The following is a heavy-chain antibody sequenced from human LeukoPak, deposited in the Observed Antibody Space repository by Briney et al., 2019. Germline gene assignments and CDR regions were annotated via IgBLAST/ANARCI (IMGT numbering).Heavy chain of an antibody. CDR3: ARRYYGSGSFSY. J-gene: IGHJ4*02. CDR1: GYTFTGYY. V-gene: IGHV1-2*02. Sequence: ASVKVSCKASGYTFTGYYMQWVRQAPGQGLEWMGWINPNSGGTNYAQKFQGRVTMTRDRSISTAYMELSRLRSDDTAVYYCARRYYGSGSFSYWGQGTLVTVSS. CDR2: INPNSGGT. D-gene: IGHD3-10*01.